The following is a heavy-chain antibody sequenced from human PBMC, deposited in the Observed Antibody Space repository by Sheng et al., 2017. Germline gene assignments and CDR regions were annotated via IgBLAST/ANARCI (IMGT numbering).Heavy chain of an antibody. Sequence: EVQLVESGGGLVKPGGSLRLSCAASGFTFSNAWMSWVRQAPGKGLEWVGRIKSKTDGGTTDYAAPVKGRFTISRDDSKNTLYLQMNSLKTEDTAVYYCTTDGGPFYYYYYMDVWGKGTTVTVSS. D-gene: IGHD6-25*01. V-gene: IGHV3-15*01. J-gene: IGHJ6*03. CDR2: IKSKTDGGTT. CDR3: TTDGGPFYYYYYMDV. CDR1: GFTFSNAW.